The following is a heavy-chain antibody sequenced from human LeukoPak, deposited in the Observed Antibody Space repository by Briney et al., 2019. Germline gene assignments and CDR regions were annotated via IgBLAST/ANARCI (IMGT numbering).Heavy chain of an antibody. J-gene: IGHJ4*02. Sequence: EGSLRLSCAASGFTFSSYAMSWVRQAPGKGLEWVSAISGSGGSTYYADSVKGRFTISRDNSKNTLYLQMNSLRAEDTAVYYCANMHYGDPNFDYWGQGTLVTVSS. CDR1: GFTFSSYA. CDR2: ISGSGGST. D-gene: IGHD4-17*01. CDR3: ANMHYGDPNFDY. V-gene: IGHV3-23*01.